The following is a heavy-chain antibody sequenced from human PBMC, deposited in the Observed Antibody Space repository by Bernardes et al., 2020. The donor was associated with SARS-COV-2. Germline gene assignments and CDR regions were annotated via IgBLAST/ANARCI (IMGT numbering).Heavy chain of an antibody. Sequence: ESLSLTCTVSDDSISSYYWSWVRQPAGKGLEWIGRMYIGGITSYNPSLQSRVTMSVDASKKQFTLNLRSATAADTAVYYCARDRGGIVGAPKADGLDVWGQGTTVTVSS. CDR1: DDSISSYY. D-gene: IGHD1-26*01. CDR2: MYIGGIT. J-gene: IGHJ6*02. CDR3: ARDRGGIVGAPKADGLDV. V-gene: IGHV4-4*07.